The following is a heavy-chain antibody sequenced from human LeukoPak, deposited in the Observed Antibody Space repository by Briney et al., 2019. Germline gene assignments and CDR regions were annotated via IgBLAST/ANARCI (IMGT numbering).Heavy chain of an antibody. Sequence: SETLSLTCTVSGGSISSGSYYWSWIRQPAGKGLEWIGRIYSSGSTNYNPSLKSRVTISVDTSKNQFSLKLSSVTAADTAVYYCASLGAAMAPHNWFDPWGQGTLVTVSS. J-gene: IGHJ5*02. CDR2: IYSSGST. CDR3: ASLGAAMAPHNWFDP. D-gene: IGHD5-18*01. CDR1: GGSISSGSYY. V-gene: IGHV4-61*02.